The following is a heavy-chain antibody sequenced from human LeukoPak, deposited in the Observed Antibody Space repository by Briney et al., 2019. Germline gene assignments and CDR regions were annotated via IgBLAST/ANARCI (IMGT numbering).Heavy chain of an antibody. CDR1: GYTFTGYY. V-gene: IGHV1-2*02. D-gene: IGHD5-24*01. CDR3: ARWLQHYYYYYMDV. J-gene: IGHJ6*03. CDR2: VNPNSGGT. Sequence: ASVKVSCKASGYTFTGYYMHWVRQAPGQGLEWMGWVNPNSGGTNYAQKFQGRVTMTRDTSISTAYMELSRLRSDDTAVYYCARWLQHYYYYYMDVWGKGTTVTISS.